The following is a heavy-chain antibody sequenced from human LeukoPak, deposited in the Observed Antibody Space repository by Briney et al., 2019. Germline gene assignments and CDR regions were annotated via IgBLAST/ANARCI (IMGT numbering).Heavy chain of an antibody. D-gene: IGHD5-24*01. V-gene: IGHV3-23*01. CDR2: ISDSGGAT. CDR3: AKSRWLQPFYFDY. CDR1: GFTFSSYA. Sequence: GGSLRLSCAASGFTFSSYAMKWVRQAPGKGLEWVAGISDSGGATYYVDSVKGRFTISRDNSKNTLYLQMNSLGAEDTAVYYCAKSRWLQPFYFDYWGQGTLVTVSS. J-gene: IGHJ4*02.